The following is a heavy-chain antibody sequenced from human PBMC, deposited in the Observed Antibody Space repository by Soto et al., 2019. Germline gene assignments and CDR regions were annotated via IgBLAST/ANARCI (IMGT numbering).Heavy chain of an antibody. J-gene: IGHJ4*02. Sequence: PGGSLRLSCAASGFTFDDYAMHWVRQAPGKGLEWVSGISWNSGSIGYADSVKGRFTISRDNAKNSLYLQMNSLRAEDTALYYCAKDRNMKYYDFWSGYSGPRYYFDYWDQGTLVTVSS. V-gene: IGHV3-9*01. CDR3: AKDRNMKYYDFWSGYSGPRYYFDY. CDR2: ISWNSGSI. D-gene: IGHD3-3*01. CDR1: GFTFDDYA.